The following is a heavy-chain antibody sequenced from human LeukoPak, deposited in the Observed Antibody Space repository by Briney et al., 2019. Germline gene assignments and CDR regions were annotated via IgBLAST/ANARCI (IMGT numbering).Heavy chain of an antibody. CDR2: INTDGSRI. CDR1: GFTFSNYW. Sequence: GGSLRLSCAASGFTFSNYWMHWVRQAPGKGLVWVSRINTDGSRITYADSVKGRFTISRDNAKNSLYLQMNSLRAEDTAVYYCASSSWYGAFDIWGQGTMVTVSS. CDR3: ASSSWYGAFDI. D-gene: IGHD6-13*01. J-gene: IGHJ3*02. V-gene: IGHV3-74*01.